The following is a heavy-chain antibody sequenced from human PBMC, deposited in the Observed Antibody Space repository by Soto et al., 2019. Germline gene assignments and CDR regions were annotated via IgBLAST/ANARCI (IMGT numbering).Heavy chain of an antibody. CDR1: GGPFSSDT. Sequence: QDQLVQSGAEVKKPGSSVKVSCKAFGGPFSSDTFSWVRQAPGQVLEWMGRIIPALGTTTYAQKFQGRVTITADESVTTFYMELNSLRTEDTAVYYCARPDFGDYWYFDLWGRGTLVTVSS. V-gene: IGHV1-69*08. CDR2: IIPALGTT. J-gene: IGHJ2*01. CDR3: ARPDFGDYWYFDL. D-gene: IGHD4-17*01.